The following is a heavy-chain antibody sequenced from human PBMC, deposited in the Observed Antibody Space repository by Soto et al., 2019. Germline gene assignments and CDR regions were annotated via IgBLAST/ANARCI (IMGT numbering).Heavy chain of an antibody. Sequence: GGSLRLSCAASGFTFSSYGMHWVRQAPGKGLEWVAVISYDGSNKYYADSVKGRFTISRDNSKNTLYLQMNSLRAEDTAVYYCAKVYKAATTRHYFDYWGQGTLVTVSS. D-gene: IGHD2-15*01. CDR3: AKVYKAATTRHYFDY. CDR2: ISYDGSNK. J-gene: IGHJ4*02. V-gene: IGHV3-30*18. CDR1: GFTFSSYG.